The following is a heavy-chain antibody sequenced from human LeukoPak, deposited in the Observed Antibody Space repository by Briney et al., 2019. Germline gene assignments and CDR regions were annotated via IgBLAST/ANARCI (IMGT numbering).Heavy chain of an antibody. Sequence: GGSLRLSCVASGFTFSDYYMNWIRQAPGKGLEWVSYISSSSYTNYADSVKGRFTISRDNAKNSLYLQMNSLRAEDTAVYYCARDSQGEPTLRYFDWQTEYYFDYWGQGTLVTVSS. CDR1: GFTFSDYY. CDR3: ARDSQGEPTLRYFDWQTEYYFDY. J-gene: IGHJ4*02. D-gene: IGHD3-9*01. CDR2: ISSSSYT. V-gene: IGHV3-11*05.